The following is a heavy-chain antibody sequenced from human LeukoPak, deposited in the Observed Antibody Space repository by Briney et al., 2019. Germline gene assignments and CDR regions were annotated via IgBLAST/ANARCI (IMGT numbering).Heavy chain of an antibody. J-gene: IGHJ5*02. CDR2: IKQDGSEK. CDR3: ARVGYGSRSYSNP. V-gene: IGHV3-7*01. D-gene: IGHD3-10*01. CDR1: GFTFSSYW. Sequence: GGSLRLSCAASGFTFSSYWMSWVRQAPGKGLEWVANIKQDGSEKYYVDSVMGRFTISRDNAKNSLYLQMNSLRAEDTAVYYCARVGYGSRSYSNPWGQGTLVTVSS.